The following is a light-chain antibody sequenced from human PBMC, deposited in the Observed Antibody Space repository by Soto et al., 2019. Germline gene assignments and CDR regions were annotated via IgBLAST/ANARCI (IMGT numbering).Light chain of an antibody. Sequence: QSALTQPPSASGSRGQSVTISCTGTSSDVGAYNYVSWYQQHPGKAPKLMIYEVSKRPSGVPDRFSGSKSGNTASLTVSGLQAEDEADYYCGSLVRGNNLFFGGGTKLTVL. CDR1: SSDVGAYNY. CDR2: EVS. J-gene: IGLJ2*01. V-gene: IGLV2-8*01. CDR3: GSLVRGNNLF.